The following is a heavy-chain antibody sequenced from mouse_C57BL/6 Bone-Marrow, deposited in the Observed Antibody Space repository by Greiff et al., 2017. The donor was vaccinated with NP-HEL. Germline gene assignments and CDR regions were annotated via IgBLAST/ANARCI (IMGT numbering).Heavy chain of an antibody. CDR2: ISNLAYSI. Sequence: EVQRVESGGGLVQPGGSLKLSCAASGFTFSDYGMAWVRPAPRKGPEWVAFISNLAYSIYYADTVTGRFTISRENAKNTLYLEMSSLRSEDTAMYYCARDDGYPLYYAMDYWGQGTSVTVSS. CDR1: GFTFSDYG. J-gene: IGHJ4*01. V-gene: IGHV5-15*01. D-gene: IGHD2-3*01. CDR3: ARDDGYPLYYAMDY.